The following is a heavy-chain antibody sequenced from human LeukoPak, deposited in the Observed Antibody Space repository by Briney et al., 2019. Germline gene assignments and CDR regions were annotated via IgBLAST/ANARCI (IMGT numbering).Heavy chain of an antibody. Sequence: SVKVSCKASGGTFSSYKITWLRRAPGQGLEWMGTITPTLGVPSYVQKFQGRVSITADRLTSTAYMELSSLSSEDTAVYYCAGPGDGAFEIWGQGTMVTVSS. V-gene: IGHV1-69*02. D-gene: IGHD5-24*01. CDR1: GGTFSSYK. CDR3: AGPGDGAFEI. CDR2: ITPTLGVP. J-gene: IGHJ3*02.